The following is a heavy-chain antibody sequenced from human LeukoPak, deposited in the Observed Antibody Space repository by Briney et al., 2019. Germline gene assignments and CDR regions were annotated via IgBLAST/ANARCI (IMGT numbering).Heavy chain of an antibody. CDR2: ISSTGRYM. Sequence: PGGSLRLSCAASGFTFRSFSMNWVRQAPGKGLEWVAAISSTGRYMYYADSVKGRFTISRDNANNSVYLQMDSLRAEDTAVYYCAKDVRSDYFDSWGQGTLVTVSS. CDR1: GFTFRSFS. V-gene: IGHV3-21*01. CDR3: AKDVRSDYFDS. J-gene: IGHJ4*02.